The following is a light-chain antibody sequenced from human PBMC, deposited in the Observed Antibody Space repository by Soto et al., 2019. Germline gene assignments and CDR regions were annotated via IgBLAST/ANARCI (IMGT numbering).Light chain of an antibody. Sequence: QSALTQPASVSGSPGQSITISCTGTSSDVGGFLYVSWFQQHPGKAPKLMIYAVSNRPSGISNRFSGSKSCNTASLTISGLQAEDEADYYCSSYSSSSTLVVFGGGTKLTVL. V-gene: IGLV2-14*01. J-gene: IGLJ2*01. CDR2: AVS. CDR1: SSDVGGFLY. CDR3: SSYSSSSTLVV.